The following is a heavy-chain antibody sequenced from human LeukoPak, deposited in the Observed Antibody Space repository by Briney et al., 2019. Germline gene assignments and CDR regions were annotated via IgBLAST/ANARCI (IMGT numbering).Heavy chain of an antibody. V-gene: IGHV3-48*01. CDR1: GFTFSNYA. CDR3: ARGESYCGGDCYFD. J-gene: IGHJ4*02. CDR2: ISSSSGTI. D-gene: IGHD2-21*02. Sequence: GGSLRLSCGASGFTFSNYAMSWVRQAPGMGLEWVSYISSSSGTIYYADSVKGRFTISRDNAQNSLYLQMNSLRAEDTAVYYCARGESYCGGDCYFDWGQGTLVTVSS.